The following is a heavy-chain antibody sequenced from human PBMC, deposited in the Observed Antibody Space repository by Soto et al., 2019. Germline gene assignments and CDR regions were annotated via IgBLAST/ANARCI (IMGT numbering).Heavy chain of an antibody. V-gene: IGHV1-18*01. CDR1: GYTFTSYG. Sequence: ASVKVSCKASGYTFTSYGISWVRQAPGQGLEWMGWISAYNGNTNYAQKLQGGVTMTTDTSTSTAYMELRSLRSDDTAVYYCARGGFYDFWSGYYGDAFDIWGQGTMVTVSS. J-gene: IGHJ3*02. CDR2: ISAYNGNT. CDR3: ARGGFYDFWSGYYGDAFDI. D-gene: IGHD3-3*01.